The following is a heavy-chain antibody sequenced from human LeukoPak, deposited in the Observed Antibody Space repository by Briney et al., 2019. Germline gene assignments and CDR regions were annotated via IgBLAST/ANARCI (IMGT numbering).Heavy chain of an antibody. CDR2: IYYSGST. CDR3: ARSPASSIAARGGGRYYYGMDV. V-gene: IGHV4-39*07. D-gene: IGHD6-6*01. Sequence: SETLSLTCTVSGGSISSSSYYWGWIRQPPGKGLEWIGSIYYSGSTYYNPSLKSRVTISVDTSKNQFSLKLSSVTAADTAVYYCARSPASSIAARGGGRYYYGMDVWGQGTTVTVSS. CDR1: GGSISSSSYY. J-gene: IGHJ6*02.